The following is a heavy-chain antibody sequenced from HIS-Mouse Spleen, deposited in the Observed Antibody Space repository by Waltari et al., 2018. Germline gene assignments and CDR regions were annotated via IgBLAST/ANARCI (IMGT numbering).Heavy chain of an antibody. J-gene: IGHJ3*02. V-gene: IGHV3-7*01. Sequence: EVQLVESGGGLVQPGGSLRLSCAASGFTFSSYWMSWVRQAPGKGLEWVANIKQDGSEKYYVESVKGRFTISRDNAKNSLYLQMNSLRAEDTAVYYCARAGRADAFDIWGQGTMVTVSS. CDR2: IKQDGSEK. CDR1: GFTFSSYW. D-gene: IGHD1-26*01. CDR3: ARAGRADAFDI.